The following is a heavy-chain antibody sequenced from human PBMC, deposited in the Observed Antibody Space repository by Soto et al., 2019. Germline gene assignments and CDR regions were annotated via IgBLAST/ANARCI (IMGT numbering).Heavy chain of an antibody. J-gene: IGHJ4*03. Sequence: SETPSLTCAVCGGSISSGGYSWSWIRQRPGKGLEWIGYIYQSGSTYYNPALKSRVTISVDTSKNQFSLKLSSVTAADTAVYYCAVSSGSYHRDLLPNTAMWGQGTMIPVPS. V-gene: IGHV4-30-2*01. D-gene: IGHD3-10*01. CDR3: AVSSGSYHRDLLPNTAM. CDR2: IYQSGST. CDR1: GGSISSGGYS.